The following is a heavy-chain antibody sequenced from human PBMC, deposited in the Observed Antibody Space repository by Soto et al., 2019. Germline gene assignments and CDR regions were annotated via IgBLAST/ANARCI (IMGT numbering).Heavy chain of an antibody. J-gene: IGHJ6*02. CDR1: GYSFTSYW. D-gene: IGHD6-25*01. CDR3: ARHGVPSTVIGAGSYGMDV. CDR2: IDPSDSYT. Sequence: PGESLKISCKGSGYSFTSYWISWVRQMPGKGLEWMGRIDPSDSYTNYSPSFQGHVTISADKSISTAYLQWSSLKASDTAMYYCARHGVPSTVIGAGSYGMDVWGQGTTVTV. V-gene: IGHV5-10-1*01.